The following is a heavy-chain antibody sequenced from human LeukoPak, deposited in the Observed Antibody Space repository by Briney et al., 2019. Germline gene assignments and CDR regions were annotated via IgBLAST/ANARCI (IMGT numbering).Heavy chain of an antibody. V-gene: IGHV3-48*03. Sequence: PGGSLRLSCVASGFTFSSYEMNWVRQAPGKGLEWLSYITSSDSTTHYADSVKGRFTISRDDAKNSLYLQMNSLRAEDTAVYYCARDQSCRGCAKYWGQGTLVTVSS. CDR1: GFTFSSYE. J-gene: IGHJ4*02. CDR2: ITSSDSTT. CDR3: ARDQSCRGCAKY. D-gene: IGHD2-8*01.